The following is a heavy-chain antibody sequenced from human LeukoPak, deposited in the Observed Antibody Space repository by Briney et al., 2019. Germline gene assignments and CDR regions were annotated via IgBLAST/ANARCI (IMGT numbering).Heavy chain of an antibody. Sequence: PGGSLRLSCAASGFTFSSYSMTWVRQAPGKGLEWVSSITDSGSFVYYGDSVKGLFTISRDNAKSSLYLQMNSLRAEDTAVYFCARDTTKDYWGQGTLVTVSP. CDR3: ARDTTKDY. D-gene: IGHD1-14*01. CDR2: ITDSGSFV. CDR1: GFTFSSYS. V-gene: IGHV3-21*01. J-gene: IGHJ4*02.